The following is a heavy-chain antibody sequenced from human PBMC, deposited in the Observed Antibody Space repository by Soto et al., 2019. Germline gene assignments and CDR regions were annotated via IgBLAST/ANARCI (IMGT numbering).Heavy chain of an antibody. J-gene: IGHJ4*02. CDR2: ISGSGGST. D-gene: IGHD3-9*01. CDR3: AKDNDYDILTGYPYYFDY. V-gene: IGHV3-23*01. Sequence: GGSLRLSCAASGFTFSSYAMSWVRQAPGKGLEWVSAISGSGGSTYYADSVKGRFTISRDNSKNTLYLQMNSLRAEDTAVYYCAKDNDYDILTGYPYYFDYWGQGTLVTVSS. CDR1: GFTFSSYA.